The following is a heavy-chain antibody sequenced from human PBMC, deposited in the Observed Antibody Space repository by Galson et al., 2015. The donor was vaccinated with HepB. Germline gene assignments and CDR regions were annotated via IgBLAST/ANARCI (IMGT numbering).Heavy chain of an antibody. CDR2: ISYDGSNK. Sequence: SLRLSCAASGFTFSSYAMHWVRQAPGKGLEWVAVISYDGSNKYYADSVKGRFTISRDNSKNTLYLQMNSLRAEDTAVYYCARAYSWYFDYWGQGTLVTVSS. CDR1: GFTFSSYA. J-gene: IGHJ4*02. D-gene: IGHD5-18*01. V-gene: IGHV3-30*04. CDR3: ARAYSWYFDY.